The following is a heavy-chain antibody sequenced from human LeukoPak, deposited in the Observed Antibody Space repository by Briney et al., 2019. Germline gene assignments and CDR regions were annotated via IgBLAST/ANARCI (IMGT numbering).Heavy chain of an antibody. CDR1: GYTFTGYY. Sequence: ASVKASCKASGYTFTGYYMHWVRQAPGQGLEWMGWINPNSGGTNYAQKFQGRVTMTRDTSISTAYMELSRLRSDATAVYYCARDPHCSGGSCYTRHSQGGYWGQGTLVTVSS. V-gene: IGHV1-2*02. D-gene: IGHD2-15*01. J-gene: IGHJ4*02. CDR3: ARDPHCSGGSCYTRHSQGGY. CDR2: INPNSGGT.